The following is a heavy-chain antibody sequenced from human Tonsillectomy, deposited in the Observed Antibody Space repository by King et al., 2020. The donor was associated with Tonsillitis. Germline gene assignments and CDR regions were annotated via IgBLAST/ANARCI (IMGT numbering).Heavy chain of an antibody. CDR3: ARVPGIVGYNWFDP. J-gene: IGHJ5*02. CDR1: GFTFSDYA. Sequence: VQLVESWGGLVQPGGSLRLSCAASGFTFSDYAMSWVRQAPGKGLEWVSFISGSGGSTNYADSVKGRFTISRDNSKSTPYLQMNSLRAEDTAVYYCARVPGIVGYNWFDPWGQGTLVTVSS. D-gene: IGHD1-26*01. CDR2: ISGSGGST. V-gene: IGHV3-23*04.